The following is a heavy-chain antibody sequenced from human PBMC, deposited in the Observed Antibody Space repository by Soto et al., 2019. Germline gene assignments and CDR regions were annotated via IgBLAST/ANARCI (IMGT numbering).Heavy chain of an antibody. Sequence: QLQLQESGPGLVKPSETLSLTCTVSGGSISSSSYYWGWIRQPPGKGLEWIGSICYSGSTYYNPSLQSRVPISVDTSKNQFSLKLSSVTAADTAVYYCARHYYYDSSGYYRGNAFDIWGQGTMVTVSS. CDR3: ARHYYYDSSGYYRGNAFDI. CDR2: ICYSGST. CDR1: GGSISSSSYY. V-gene: IGHV4-39*01. J-gene: IGHJ3*02. D-gene: IGHD3-22*01.